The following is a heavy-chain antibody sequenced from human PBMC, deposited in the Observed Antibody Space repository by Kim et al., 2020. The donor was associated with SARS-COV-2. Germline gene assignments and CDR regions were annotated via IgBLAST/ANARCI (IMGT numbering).Heavy chain of an antibody. J-gene: IGHJ5*02. Sequence: SLRLSCAASGFSFDDSAMHWVRQAPGKGLEWVSGINYNSGRIGYADSVKGRFTISRDNANKFLYLQMNSLRDEDTALYYCAKARLTDSNWFDPWGQGTLVTVSS. D-gene: IGHD6-25*01. V-gene: IGHV3-9*01. CDR3: AKARLTDSNWFDP. CDR2: INYNSGRI. CDR1: GFSFDDSA.